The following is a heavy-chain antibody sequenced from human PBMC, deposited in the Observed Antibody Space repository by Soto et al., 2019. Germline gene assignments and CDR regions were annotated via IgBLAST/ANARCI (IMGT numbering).Heavy chain of an antibody. CDR1: GFTFTSYA. J-gene: IGHJ4*02. V-gene: IGHV3-23*01. CDR2: ISGSGGGT. CDR3: AKDLKEVGYCSGGSCYSDY. Sequence: EVQLLASGGGLVQPGGSLRLSCAASGFTFTSYAMSWVRQVPGKGLEWVSGISGSGGGTYYADSVKGRFTISRDNSKNTLYLQMNSLRAEDTAVYYCAKDLKEVGYCSGGSCYSDYWGQGTLVTVSS. D-gene: IGHD2-15*01.